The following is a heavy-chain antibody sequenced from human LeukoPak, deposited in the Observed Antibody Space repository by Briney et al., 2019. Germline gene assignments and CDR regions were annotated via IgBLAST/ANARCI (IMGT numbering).Heavy chain of an antibody. CDR1: GYTFTGYY. D-gene: IGHD1-1*01. V-gene: IGHV1-2*06. Sequence: GASVKVSCKASGYTFTGYYMHWVRQAPGQGLEWMGRINPNSGGTNYAQKFQGRVTMTRDTSISTAYMELSRLRSDDTAVYYCASSWYKASLETAYWGQGTLVTVSS. CDR2: INPNSGGT. J-gene: IGHJ4*02. CDR3: ASSWYKASLETAY.